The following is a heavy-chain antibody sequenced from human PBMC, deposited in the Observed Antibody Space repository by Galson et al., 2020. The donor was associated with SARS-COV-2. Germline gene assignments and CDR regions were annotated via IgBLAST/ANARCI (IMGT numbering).Heavy chain of an antibody. CDR3: ARDHGYGDYAEIDY. V-gene: IGHV3-33*01. CDR2: IWYDGSNK. CDR1: GFTFSSYG. Sequence: QLGESLKISCAASGFTFSSYGMHWVRQAPGKGLEWVAVIWYDGSNKYSADSVKGRFTISRDNSKNTLYLQMNSLRAEDTAVYYCARDHGYGDYAEIDYWGQGTRVTVSS. D-gene: IGHD4-17*01. J-gene: IGHJ4*02.